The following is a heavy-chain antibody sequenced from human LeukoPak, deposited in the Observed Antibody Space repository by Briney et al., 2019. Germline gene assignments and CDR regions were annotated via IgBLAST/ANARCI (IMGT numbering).Heavy chain of an antibody. J-gene: IGHJ3*02. D-gene: IGHD3-10*01. CDR2: SYYSGST. V-gene: IGHV4-39*07. CDR1: GGSISSSSYH. Sequence: SETLSLTCTVSGGSISSSSYHGGWIRQPPGKGLEWIGRSYYSGSTYYNPSLKSRVTISVDTSKNQFSLKLSSVTAADTAVYYCARVGDVLLWFGESPSDAFDIWGQGTMVTVSS. CDR3: ARVGDVLLWFGESPSDAFDI.